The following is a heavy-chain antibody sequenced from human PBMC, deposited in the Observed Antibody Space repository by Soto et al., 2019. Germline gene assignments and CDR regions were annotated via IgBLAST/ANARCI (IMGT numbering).Heavy chain of an antibody. V-gene: IGHV3-11*06. CDR3: ARGVSGSGTYYNSPPGPPDY. J-gene: IGHJ4*02. CDR1: GFTFRDYY. CDR2: ISLSGTYI. D-gene: IGHD3-10*01. Sequence: GGSLRLSCTASGFTFRDYYMILIRQAPGKGLEWVSYISLSGTYINYADSVKGRFTISRDNTKHSLFLQMNSLTTEDTAVYFCARGVSGSGTYYNSPPGPPDYWGRGTLVTVSS.